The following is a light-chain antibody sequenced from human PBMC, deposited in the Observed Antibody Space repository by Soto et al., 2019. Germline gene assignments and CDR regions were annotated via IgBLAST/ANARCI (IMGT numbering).Light chain of an antibody. V-gene: IGLV1-44*01. J-gene: IGLJ3*02. Sequence: QSVLTQPPSASGTPGQRVTISCSGSSSNIGINTVNWYQQLPGTAPKLLIYSNNQRPSGVPDRFSCSKSGTSASLAISGLQSEDEADYYCAVWDDSLNGPVFGEGTKLTVL. CDR3: AVWDDSLNGPV. CDR2: SNN. CDR1: SSNIGINT.